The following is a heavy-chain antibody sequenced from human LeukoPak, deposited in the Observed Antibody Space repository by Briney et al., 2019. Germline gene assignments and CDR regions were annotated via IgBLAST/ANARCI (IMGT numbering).Heavy chain of an antibody. Sequence: ETLSLTCTVSGGSISSSSYYWGWIRQPPGKGLEWIGSIYYSGSTYYNPSLKSRVTISVDTSKNQFSLRLSSVTAADTAVYYCASIWPYYYGSGRWDYWGQGTLVTVSS. CDR2: IYYSGST. CDR3: ASIWPYYYGSGRWDY. J-gene: IGHJ4*02. D-gene: IGHD3-10*01. CDR1: GGSISSSSYY. V-gene: IGHV4-39*01.